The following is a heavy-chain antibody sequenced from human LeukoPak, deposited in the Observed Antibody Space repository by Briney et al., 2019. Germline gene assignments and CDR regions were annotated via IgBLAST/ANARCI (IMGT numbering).Heavy chain of an antibody. CDR1: GYTFSSYH. V-gene: IGHV1-18*01. D-gene: IGHD2-15*01. Sequence: GASVKVSCKASGYTFSSYHVSWVCQAPGQGLEWMGWINTYDGNTNYAQNFQGRVAMTTDTSTSTAYMELRSLRSDDTAVYYCARDFATWYFDYWGQGTLVTVSS. J-gene: IGHJ4*02. CDR3: ARDFATWYFDY. CDR2: INTYDGNT.